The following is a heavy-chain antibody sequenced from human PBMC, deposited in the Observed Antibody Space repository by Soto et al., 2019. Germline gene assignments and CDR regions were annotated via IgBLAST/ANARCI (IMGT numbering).Heavy chain of an antibody. Sequence: GGSLRLSCAASGFTFSSYSMNWVRRAPGKGLEWVSYISSSSSTIYYADSVKGRFTISRDNAKNSLYLQMNSLRDEDTAVYYCARDGLSSSSGWYSSGWSSSGYWGQGTLVTVSS. D-gene: IGHD6-19*01. V-gene: IGHV3-48*02. CDR1: GFTFSSYS. CDR3: ARDGLSSSSGWYSSGWSSSGY. J-gene: IGHJ4*02. CDR2: ISSSSSTI.